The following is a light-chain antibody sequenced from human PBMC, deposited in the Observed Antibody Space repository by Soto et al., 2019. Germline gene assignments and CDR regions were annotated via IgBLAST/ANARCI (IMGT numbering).Light chain of an antibody. CDR3: QQRSSWPLT. J-gene: IGKJ5*01. CDR2: DAS. CDR1: QSVGSD. V-gene: IGKV3-11*01. Sequence: DIVLTQSPATLSLSPGERATLSCGASQSVGSDLAWYQQKPGQAPRLIIYDASKRATGIPGRFSGIGSGADFTLTITSLEPEDFAVYYCQQRSSWPLTFGQGTRLEIK.